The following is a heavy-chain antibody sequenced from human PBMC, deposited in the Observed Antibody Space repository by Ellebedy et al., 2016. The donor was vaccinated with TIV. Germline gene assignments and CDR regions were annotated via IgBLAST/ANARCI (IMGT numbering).Heavy chain of an antibody. CDR3: ARDRAYMVRGVIEYGMDV. CDR2: ISSSSSYI. Sequence: GGSLRLSXAASGFTFSSYSMNWVRQAPGKGLEWVSSISSSSSYIYYADSVKGRFTISRDNAKNSLYLQMNSLRAEDTAVYYCARDRAYMVRGVIEYGMDVWGQGTTVTVSS. V-gene: IGHV3-21*01. D-gene: IGHD3-10*01. CDR1: GFTFSSYS. J-gene: IGHJ6*02.